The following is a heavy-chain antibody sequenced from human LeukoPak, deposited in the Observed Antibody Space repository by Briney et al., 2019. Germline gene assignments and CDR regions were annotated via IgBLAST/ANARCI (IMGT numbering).Heavy chain of an antibody. CDR2: ISSSSSTI. J-gene: IGHJ4*02. Sequence: GGSLRLSCAASGFTFSSYNMNWVRQAPGKGLEWVSYISSSSSTIYYADSVKGRFTISRENAKNSLYQQMNSLRAEDTAVYYCARQGPYDYWGQGTLVTVSS. CDR3: ARQGPYDY. V-gene: IGHV3-48*04. CDR1: GFTFSSYN.